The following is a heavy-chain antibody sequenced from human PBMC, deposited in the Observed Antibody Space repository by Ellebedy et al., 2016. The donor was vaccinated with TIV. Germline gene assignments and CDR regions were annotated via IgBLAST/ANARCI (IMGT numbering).Heavy chain of an antibody. CDR3: ARANGNYYYAMDV. J-gene: IGHJ6*02. Sequence: ASVKVSCKASGYTFTGYYMHWVRQAPGQGLEWMGWVKPNSGGTNFAQKFQGRVTMTRETSISTAYMELSRLRSDDTAVYYRARANGNYYYAMDVWGQGTTVTVSS. CDR2: VKPNSGGT. V-gene: IGHV1-2*02. D-gene: IGHD1-14*01. CDR1: GYTFTGYY.